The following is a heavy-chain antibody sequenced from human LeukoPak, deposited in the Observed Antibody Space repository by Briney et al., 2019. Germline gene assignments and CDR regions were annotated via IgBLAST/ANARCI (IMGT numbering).Heavy chain of an antibody. CDR3: AREEGGKLGIDYYFDY. V-gene: IGHV3-21*01. CDR2: ISSSSSYI. CDR1: GFTFSSYS. D-gene: IGHD7-27*01. J-gene: IGHJ4*02. Sequence: GGSLRLSCAASGFTFSSYSMNWVRQAPGKGLEWVSSISSSSSYIYYADSVKGRFTISRDNAKNSLYLQMNSLRAEDTAVYYCAREEGGKLGIDYYFDYWGQGILVTVSS.